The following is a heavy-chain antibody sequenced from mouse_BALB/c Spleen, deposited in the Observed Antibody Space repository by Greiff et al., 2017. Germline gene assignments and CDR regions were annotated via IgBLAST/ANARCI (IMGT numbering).Heavy chain of an antibody. J-gene: IGHJ3*01. CDR1: GYTFTDYN. CDR2: INPNNGGT. D-gene: IGHD1-1*01. V-gene: IGHV1-18*01. CDR3: ARLDYGSSSAWFAY. Sequence: EVQLQESGPELVKPGASVKIPCKASGYTFTDYNMDWVKQSHGKSLEWIGDINPNNGGTIYNQKFKGKATLTVDKSSSTAYMELRSLTSEDTAVYYCARLDYGSSSAWFAYWGQGTLVTVSA.